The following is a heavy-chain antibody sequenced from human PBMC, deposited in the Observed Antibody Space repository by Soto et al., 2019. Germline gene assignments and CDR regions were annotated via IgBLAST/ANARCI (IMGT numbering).Heavy chain of an antibody. CDR1: GGSISSYY. CDR2: IYYSGST. J-gene: IGHJ4*02. Sequence: SETLSLTCTVSGGSISSYYWSWIRQPPGKGLEWIGYIYYSGSTNYNPSLKSRVTISVDTSKNQFSLKLSSVTAADTAVYYCARGGTMVRGVMSFDYWGQGTLVTVSS. V-gene: IGHV4-59*01. CDR3: ARGGTMVRGVMSFDY. D-gene: IGHD3-10*01.